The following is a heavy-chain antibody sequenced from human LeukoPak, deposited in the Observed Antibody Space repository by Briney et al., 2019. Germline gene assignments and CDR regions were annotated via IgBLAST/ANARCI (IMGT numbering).Heavy chain of an antibody. Sequence: GGSLRLSCATSGFTFSSYWMSWVRQAPGKGLEWVSAISGSGGSTYYADSVKGRFTISRDNSKNTLYLQMNSLRAEDTAVYYCAKPTAPYCSSTSCPFDYWGQGTLVTVSS. V-gene: IGHV3-23*01. J-gene: IGHJ4*02. CDR3: AKPTAPYCSSTSCPFDY. CDR2: ISGSGGST. CDR1: GFTFSSYW. D-gene: IGHD2-2*01.